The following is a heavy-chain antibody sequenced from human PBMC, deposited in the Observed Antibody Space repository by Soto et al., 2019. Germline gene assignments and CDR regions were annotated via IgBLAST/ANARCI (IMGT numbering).Heavy chain of an antibody. CDR3: AKVTGQWRGLDGMDV. V-gene: IGHV3-30*18. J-gene: IGHJ6*02. CDR2: ISYDGSNK. Sequence: QVQLVESGGGVVQPGRSLRLSCAASGFTFSSYGMHWVRQAPGKGLEWVAVISYDGSNKYYADSVKGRFTISRDNSKNTLYLQMNSLRAEDTAVYYCAKVTGQWRGLDGMDVWGQGTTVTVSS. D-gene: IGHD6-19*01. CDR1: GFTFSSYG.